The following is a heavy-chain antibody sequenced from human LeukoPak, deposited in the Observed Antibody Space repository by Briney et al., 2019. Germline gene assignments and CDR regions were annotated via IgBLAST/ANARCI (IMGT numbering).Heavy chain of an antibody. V-gene: IGHV4-61*08. CDR3: ASFRRRWLAIDY. CDR1: GGSVTSADYY. CDR2: IYYSGST. Sequence: DPSETLSPTCTVSGGSVTSADYYWSWIRQPPGKGLEWIGDIYYSGSTTYNPSLKRRITISLDTSKNQFSLNLRSVTAADTAVYYCASFRRRWLAIDYWGQGTLVTVSS. J-gene: IGHJ4*02. D-gene: IGHD6-19*01.